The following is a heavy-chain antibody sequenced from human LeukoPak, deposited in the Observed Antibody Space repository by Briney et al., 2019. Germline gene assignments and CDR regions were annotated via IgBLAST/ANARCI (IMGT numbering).Heavy chain of an antibody. J-gene: IGHJ4*02. D-gene: IGHD1-26*01. CDR3: ARHLRYSGSYYLSH. V-gene: IGHV5-51*01. CDR1: GYSFSNYW. CDR2: IYPGDSDT. Sequence: GESLQISCEGSGYSFSNYWVGWVRQLPGKGLEWMGIIYPGDSDTRYSPSFQGQVTISADKSISTAYLQWSSLKASDTAMYYCARHLRYSGSYYLSHWGQGTLVTVSS.